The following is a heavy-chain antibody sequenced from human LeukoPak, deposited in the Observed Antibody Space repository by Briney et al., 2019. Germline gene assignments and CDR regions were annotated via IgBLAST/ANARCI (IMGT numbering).Heavy chain of an antibody. CDR3: ARLSIAVAGYWYFDL. D-gene: IGHD6-19*01. CDR1: GGSISSSSYY. CDR2: IYYSGST. Sequence: NPSETLSLTCTVSGGSISSSSYYWGWIRQPPGKGLEWIGSIYYSGSTYYNPSLKSRVTISVDTSKNQFSLKLSSVTAADTAVYYCARLSIAVAGYWYFDLWGRGTLVTVSS. V-gene: IGHV4-39*07. J-gene: IGHJ2*01.